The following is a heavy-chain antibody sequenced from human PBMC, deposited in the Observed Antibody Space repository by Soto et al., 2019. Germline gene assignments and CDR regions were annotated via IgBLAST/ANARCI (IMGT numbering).Heavy chain of an antibody. CDR2: TYYRSKWYN. CDR1: GDSVSSNSAA. Sequence: PSQTLSLTCAISGDSVSSNSAAWNWIRQSPSRGLEWLGRTYYRSKWYNDYAVSVKSRITINPDTSKNQFSLQLNSVTPEDTAVYYCARSEVVTATPSEDYFDYWGQGALVTLSS. CDR3: ARSEVVTATPSEDYFDY. V-gene: IGHV6-1*01. J-gene: IGHJ4*02. D-gene: IGHD2-21*02.